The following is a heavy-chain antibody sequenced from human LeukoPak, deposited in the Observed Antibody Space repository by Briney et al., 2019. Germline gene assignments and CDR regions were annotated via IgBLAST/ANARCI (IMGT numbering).Heavy chain of an antibody. Sequence: GASVKVSCKASGYTFIDYYMHWVRQAPGQGLEWMGWINPNSGGTNYAQKFQGRVTMTRDTSISTAYMELSRLRSDDTAVYYCARAQGVRIVVVIGVWGQGTLVTVSS. CDR1: GYTFIDYY. V-gene: IGHV1-2*02. CDR2: INPNSGGT. CDR3: ARAQGVRIVVVIGV. J-gene: IGHJ4*02. D-gene: IGHD3-22*01.